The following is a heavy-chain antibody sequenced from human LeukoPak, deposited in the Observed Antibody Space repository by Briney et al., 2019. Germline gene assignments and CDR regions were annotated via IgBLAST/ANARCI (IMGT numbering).Heavy chain of an antibody. CDR3: ARDSAHVVVVPVAVPPGLDNWFDP. V-gene: IGHV3-11*05. J-gene: IGHJ5*02. Sequence: GGSLRLSCAASGFTFSDYYMSWIRQAPGKGVEWVSFISGSGSNTKYADSVKGRFTISRDNARNSLYLQMNSLRAEDTAIYYCARDSAHVVVVPVAVPPGLDNWFDPWGQGTLVTVSS. CDR1: GFTFSDYY. CDR2: ISGSGSNT. D-gene: IGHD2-2*01.